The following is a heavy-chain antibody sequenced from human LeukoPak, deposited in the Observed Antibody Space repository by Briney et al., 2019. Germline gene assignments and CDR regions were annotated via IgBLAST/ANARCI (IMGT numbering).Heavy chain of an antibody. CDR1: GGSFSGYY. V-gene: IGHV4-34*01. CDR3: ARVRRFAAGRNWYFDL. CDR2: INHSGGT. Sequence: PSETLSLTCAVYGGSFSGYYWSWIRQPPGKGLEWIGEINHSGGTDYNPSLKSRVTISVDTSKNQFSLKLSSVTAADTAVYYCARVRRFAAGRNWYFDLWGRGTLVTVSS. D-gene: IGHD4-23*01. J-gene: IGHJ2*01.